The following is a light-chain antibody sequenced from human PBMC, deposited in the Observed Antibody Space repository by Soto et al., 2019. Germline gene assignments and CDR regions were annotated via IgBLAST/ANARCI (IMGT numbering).Light chain of an antibody. V-gene: IGKV1-5*01. CDR1: QSIKTW. J-gene: IGKJ1*01. Sequence: DIQMTQSPSALSASVGDRVTITCRASQSIKTWLAWYQRKPGRAPNLLIYDASSLQSGVPSRFSGSGSGTEFTLTISSLQPDDSATYYCQQYESYSWTLGQGTKVEIK. CDR3: QQYESYSWT. CDR2: DAS.